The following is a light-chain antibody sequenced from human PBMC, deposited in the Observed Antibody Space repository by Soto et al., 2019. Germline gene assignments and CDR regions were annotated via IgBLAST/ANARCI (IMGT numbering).Light chain of an antibody. CDR3: SSYTSSSTVV. CDR1: SRDVGGYNY. CDR2: DVS. J-gene: IGLJ2*01. Sequence: QSALTHPASLSGSAGQSASISCTGASRDVGGYNYVSWYQQHPGKAPKLMIYDVSNRPSGVSNRFSGSKSGNTASLTISGLQAEDEADYYCSSYTSSSTVVFGGGTKVTVL. V-gene: IGLV2-14*01.